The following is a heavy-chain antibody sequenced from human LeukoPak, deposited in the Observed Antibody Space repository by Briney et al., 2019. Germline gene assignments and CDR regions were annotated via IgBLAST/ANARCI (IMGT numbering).Heavy chain of an antibody. Sequence: SETLSLTCFVSGGSVSSPDSYWSWLRQPPGKGLEWIGNVYYIGTTSYNSSLKSRVTISVDTSKNQFSLEVTSVTAADTAVYYCARNTSSSPWFDPWGQGTLVTVSS. J-gene: IGHJ5*02. D-gene: IGHD6-6*01. CDR2: VYYIGTT. V-gene: IGHV4-61*08. CDR1: GGSVSSPDSY. CDR3: ARNTSSSPWFDP.